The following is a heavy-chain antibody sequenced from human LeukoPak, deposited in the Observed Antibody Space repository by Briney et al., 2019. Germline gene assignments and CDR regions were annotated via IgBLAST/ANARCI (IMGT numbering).Heavy chain of an antibody. J-gene: IGHJ4*02. Sequence: VASVKVSCKASGYTFTSYGISWVRQAPGQGLEWMGWINPNSGGTNYAQKFQGRVTLTRDTSISRAYMELSSLRSDDTAVYYCARDERYDSSGYPFDYWGQGTLVTVSS. D-gene: IGHD3-22*01. CDR1: GYTFTSYG. V-gene: IGHV1-2*02. CDR2: INPNSGGT. CDR3: ARDERYDSSGYPFDY.